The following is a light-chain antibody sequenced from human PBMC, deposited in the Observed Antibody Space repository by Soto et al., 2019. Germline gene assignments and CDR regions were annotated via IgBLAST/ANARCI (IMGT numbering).Light chain of an antibody. CDR2: ATS. CDR1: QSVNSNF. V-gene: IGKV3-20*01. CDR3: QQYDRSPWT. J-gene: IGKJ1*01. Sequence: EIVLTQSPGTLSLSPGERAPLSCRASQSVNSNFLAWFQQKPGQAPRLLIYATSSRATDIPDRFSGSGSGTDFTLTISRLEPEDFAVYYCQQYDRSPWTFGQGTKVEIK.